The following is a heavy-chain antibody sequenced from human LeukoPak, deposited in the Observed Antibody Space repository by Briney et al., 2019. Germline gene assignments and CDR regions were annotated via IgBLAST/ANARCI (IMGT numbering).Heavy chain of an antibody. V-gene: IGHV3-23*01. D-gene: IGHD3-16*02. CDR2: ITGGAGST. Sequence: GGSLRLSCAASGFTFSSYAMTWARQAPGKGLEWVSSITGGAGSTYYAASVRGRFTISRDNSKHTLYLQMNSLRAEDTAVYYCIRLGELSLLSQCDYWGQGILVIVSS. CDR3: IRLGELSLLSQCDY. CDR1: GFTFSSYA. J-gene: IGHJ4*02.